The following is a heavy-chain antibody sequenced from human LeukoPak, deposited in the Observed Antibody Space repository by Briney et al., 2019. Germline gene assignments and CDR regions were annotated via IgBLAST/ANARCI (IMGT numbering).Heavy chain of an antibody. D-gene: IGHD3-16*02. Sequence: PGGSLRLSCAASGFTVSSNYMSWVRQAPGKGLEWVSVIYSGGSTCYADSVKGRFTISRDNSKNTLYLQMNSLRAEDTAVYYCARDSGDYVWGSYRAPYYYYGMDVWGQGTTVTVSS. CDR2: IYSGGST. V-gene: IGHV3-53*01. CDR1: GFTVSSNY. CDR3: ARDSGDYVWGSYRAPYYYYGMDV. J-gene: IGHJ6*02.